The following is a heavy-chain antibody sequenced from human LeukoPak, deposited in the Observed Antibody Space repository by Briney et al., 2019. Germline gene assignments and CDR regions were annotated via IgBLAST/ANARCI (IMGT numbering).Heavy chain of an antibody. V-gene: IGHV3-23*01. CDR1: GFTFSSYA. Sequence: GGSLRLSCAASGFTFSSYAMSWVRQAPGKGLEWVSAISGSGGSTYYADSVKGRFTISRDNSKNTLYLQMNSLRAEDTAVYYCARAMAGFLEWLTGPFDYWGQGTLVIVSS. CDR2: ISGSGGST. CDR3: ARAMAGFLEWLTGPFDY. D-gene: IGHD3-3*01. J-gene: IGHJ4*02.